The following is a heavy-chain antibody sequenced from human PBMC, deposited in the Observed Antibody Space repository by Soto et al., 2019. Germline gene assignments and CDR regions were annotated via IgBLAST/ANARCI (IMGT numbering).Heavy chain of an antibody. CDR3: ARGETVPPRPGFDF. CDR2: ISGGSEYI. D-gene: IGHD6-6*01. CDR1: LFSFSSFS. J-gene: IGHJ4*02. Sequence: GGSLRLSCTASLFSFSSFSMNWVRQALGQGLEWVSSISGGSEYILYADSVKGRFTVSRDNARSSLFLQMNDLRPEDTAVYYCARGETVPPRPGFDFWGQGVQVTVSS. V-gene: IGHV3-21*04.